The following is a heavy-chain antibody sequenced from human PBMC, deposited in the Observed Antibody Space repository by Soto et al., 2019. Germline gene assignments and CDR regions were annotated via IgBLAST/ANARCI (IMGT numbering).Heavy chain of an antibody. Sequence: PGGSLRLSCAASGFTFNDYYMSWIRQAPGKGLEWVAFISSSGSVKNYADSVKGRFAISRDNAENSSFLQMNSLRAEDTAVYYCARISDWLSGGVHFDCWGQGSLVTVSS. D-gene: IGHD3-9*01. V-gene: IGHV3-11*01. CDR2: ISSSGSVK. CDR1: GFTFNDYY. J-gene: IGHJ4*02. CDR3: ARISDWLSGGVHFDC.